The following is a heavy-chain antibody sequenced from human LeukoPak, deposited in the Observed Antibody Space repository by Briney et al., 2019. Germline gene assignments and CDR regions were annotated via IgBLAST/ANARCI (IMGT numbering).Heavy chain of an antibody. CDR3: AREMAIAAAGISWFAP. V-gene: IGHV3-7*01. Sequence: GGSLRLSCAASGFTFSSYWMTWVGQAPGKGLEWVANIKQDGSEKYYVDSVKGRFTISRDNAKKSLYLQMNSLRADDTAVYYCAREMAIAAAGISWFAPWGQGTLVTVSS. J-gene: IGHJ5*02. CDR1: GFTFSSYW. CDR2: IKQDGSEK. D-gene: IGHD6-25*01.